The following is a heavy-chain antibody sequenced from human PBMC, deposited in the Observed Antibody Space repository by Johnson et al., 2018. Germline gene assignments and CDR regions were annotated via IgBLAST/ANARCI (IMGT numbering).Heavy chain of an antibody. CDR2: IKQDGSEK. J-gene: IGHJ1*01. CDR3: ARDLLVGATDLFQH. V-gene: IGHV3-7*01. CDR1: GFTFTSFW. D-gene: IGHD1-26*01. Sequence: VQLVESGGGLVQPGGSLRLSCVPSGFTFTSFWMSWVRQAPGKGLEWVANIKQDGSEKYYVDSVKGRFTLPRDNSKNTLYLQMNSLRAEDTAVYYCARDLLVGATDLFQHWGQGTLVTVSS.